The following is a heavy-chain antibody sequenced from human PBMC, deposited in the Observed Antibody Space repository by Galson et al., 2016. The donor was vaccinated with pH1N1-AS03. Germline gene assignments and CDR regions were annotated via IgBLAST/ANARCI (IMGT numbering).Heavy chain of an antibody. CDR3: ARDQGSVRTTRAFDI. J-gene: IGHJ3*02. Sequence: SVKVSCKASGYTFSCYGISWVRQAPGQGLEWMGWITAYNGNSNYAQKLQGRLTMTTDTSTSTAYMELRSLRSDDTAVYYCARDQGSVRTTRAFDIWGQGTMVTVSS. D-gene: IGHD1-26*01. CDR1: GYTFSCYG. V-gene: IGHV1-18*04. CDR2: ITAYNGNS.